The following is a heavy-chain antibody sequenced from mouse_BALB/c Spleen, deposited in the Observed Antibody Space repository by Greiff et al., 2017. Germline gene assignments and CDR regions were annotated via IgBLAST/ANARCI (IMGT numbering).Heavy chain of an antibody. Sequence: EVKLVESGGGLVQPGGSLKLSCAASGFTFSSYGMSWVRQTPEKRLELVATINSNGGSNYYPDSVKGRFTISRDNAKNTLYLQMSSLKSEDTAMYYCARQRSAMLTACMAYWGQGTLVTVSA. CDR3: ARQRSAMLTACMAY. CDR2: INSNGGSN. CDR1: GFTFSSYG. V-gene: IGHV5-6-3*01. J-gene: IGHJ3*01. D-gene: IGHD2-2*01.